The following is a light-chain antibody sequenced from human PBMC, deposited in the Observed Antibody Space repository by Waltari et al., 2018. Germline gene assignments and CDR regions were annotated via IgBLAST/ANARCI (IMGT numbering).Light chain of an antibody. J-gene: IGLJ3*02. CDR2: RND. CDR1: TSNIGFNT. CDR3: AVWDDSLNGRV. V-gene: IGLV1-44*01. Sequence: QSVLSQPPSASGTPGQRVTISCSGTTSNIGFNTLSLYQQFPGPAPTPLIFRNDQRPSGVPDRFSGSKSGTSASLAITGLQSEDGADYYCAVWDDSLNGRVFGGGTKLSVL.